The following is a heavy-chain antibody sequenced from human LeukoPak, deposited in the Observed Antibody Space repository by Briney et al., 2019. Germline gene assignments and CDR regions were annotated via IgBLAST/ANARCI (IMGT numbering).Heavy chain of an antibody. V-gene: IGHV1-69*13. CDR2: IIPIFGTA. D-gene: IGHD2-2*02. CDR3: ARGMDCSSTSCYMPQNYYGMDV. Sequence: SVKASCKASGGTFSSYAISWVRQAPGQGLGWMGGIIPIFGTANYAQKFQGRVTITADESTSTAYMELSSLRSEDTAVYYCARGMDCSSTSCYMPQNYYGMDVWGQGTTVTVSS. CDR1: GGTFSSYA. J-gene: IGHJ6*02.